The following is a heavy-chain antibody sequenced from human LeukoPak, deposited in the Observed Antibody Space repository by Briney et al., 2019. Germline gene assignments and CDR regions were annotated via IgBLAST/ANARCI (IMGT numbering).Heavy chain of an antibody. Sequence: GGSLRLSCAASGLRFSDYYVSWIRQAPGKGLQWVSYISSGGDIMHYADSVKGRFTSSRDNAKNSGYLEMNSLRAEDTAVYYCAKAGESSSWYPPRYYYMDVWGKGTTVTISS. CDR2: ISSGGDIM. V-gene: IGHV3-11*04. J-gene: IGHJ6*03. D-gene: IGHD6-13*01. CDR1: GLRFSDYY. CDR3: AKAGESSSWYPPRYYYMDV.